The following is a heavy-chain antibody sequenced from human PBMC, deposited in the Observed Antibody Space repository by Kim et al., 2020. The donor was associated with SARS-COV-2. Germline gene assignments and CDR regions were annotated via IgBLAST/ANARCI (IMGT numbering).Heavy chain of an antibody. CDR1: GFTFSSYA. CDR3: AKRGLSSPIAAAGDY. CDR2: ISGSGGST. D-gene: IGHD6-13*01. Sequence: GGSLRLSCAASGFTFSSYAMSWVRQAPGKGLEWVSAISGSGGSTYYADSVKGRFTISRDNSKNTLYLQMNSLRAEDTAVYYCAKRGLSSPIAAAGDYWGQGTLVTVSS. V-gene: IGHV3-23*01. J-gene: IGHJ4*02.